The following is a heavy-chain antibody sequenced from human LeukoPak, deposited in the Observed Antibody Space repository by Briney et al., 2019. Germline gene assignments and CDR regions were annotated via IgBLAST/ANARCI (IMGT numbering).Heavy chain of an antibody. Sequence: PSETLSLTCIVSGGSISIRTYYWGWIRQPPGKGLEWVGSIYYSGSTYYNPSLKSRVTISVDTSKKQFSLKLSSVTAADTAVYYCTSGTLSYYYMDVWGKGTTVTISS. CDR1: GGSISIRTYY. J-gene: IGHJ6*03. CDR2: IYYSGST. CDR3: TSGTLSYYYMDV. V-gene: IGHV4-39*07. D-gene: IGHD1-14*01.